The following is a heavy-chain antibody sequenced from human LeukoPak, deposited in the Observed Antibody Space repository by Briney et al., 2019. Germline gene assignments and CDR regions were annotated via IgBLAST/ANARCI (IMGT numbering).Heavy chain of an antibody. CDR1: GYSFTKSW. CDR3: ARRNGDYEGGWFDP. CDR2: IYPGDSDT. V-gene: IGHV5-51*01. D-gene: IGHD4-17*01. Sequence: ESLKISCKGSGYSFTKSWIGWVRQMPGKGLEWMGIIYPGDSDTRYSPSFQGQVTISADKSITTAYLHWSSLKASDTAMYYCARRNGDYEGGWFDPWGQGTLVTVSS. J-gene: IGHJ5*02.